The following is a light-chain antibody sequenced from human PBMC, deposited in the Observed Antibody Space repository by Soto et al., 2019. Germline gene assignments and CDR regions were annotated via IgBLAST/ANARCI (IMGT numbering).Light chain of an antibody. CDR1: QSVSSN. V-gene: IGKV3-15*01. Sequence: EIVMTQSPVTLSVSPGERATLSCRASQSVSSNLAWYQQKPGQAPRLLIYGASTRATGIPARFSGSGSGTEFTLTVSSLQSEVFAVYYCQQYNDWPPVTFGQGTKVEIK. CDR3: QQYNDWPPVT. CDR2: GAS. J-gene: IGKJ1*01.